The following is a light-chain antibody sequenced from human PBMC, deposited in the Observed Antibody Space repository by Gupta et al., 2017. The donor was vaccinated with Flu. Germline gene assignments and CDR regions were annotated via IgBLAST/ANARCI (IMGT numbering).Light chain of an antibody. CDR3: AAWDAIPSGRV. CDR1: SSDIGTYY. CDR2: RND. J-gene: IGLJ3*02. V-gene: IGLV1-47*01. Sequence: VLPQPPSVSAAPGASVTISCSGSSSDIGTYYVYWYQQDPGAAPKHLLYRNDRRPSGVADRFFGSKSGTSASLTISGLLSEDDADYYCAAWDAIPSGRVFGGGTKLTVL.